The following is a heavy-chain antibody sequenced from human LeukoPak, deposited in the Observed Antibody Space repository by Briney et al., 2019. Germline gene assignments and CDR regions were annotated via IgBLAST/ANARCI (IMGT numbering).Heavy chain of an antibody. CDR2: ISGSGGST. D-gene: IGHD5-18*01. Sequence: PGGSLRLSCAASGFTFSSYAMSWVRQAPGKGLEWVSAISGSGGSTYYADSVKGRFAISRDNSKNTLYLQMNSLRAEDTAVYYCAKDPGYSYGWHGYLFDYWGQGTLVTVSS. CDR3: AKDPGYSYGWHGYLFDY. V-gene: IGHV3-23*01. CDR1: GFTFSSYA. J-gene: IGHJ4*02.